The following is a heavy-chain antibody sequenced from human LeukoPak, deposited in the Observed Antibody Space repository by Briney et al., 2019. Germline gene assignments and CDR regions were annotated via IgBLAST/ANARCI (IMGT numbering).Heavy chain of an antibody. J-gene: IGHJ5*02. Sequence: SVTVSFKSSGGTFIIYAISWVRQAPGQGLEWMGGIIPILGTANYAQKFQGRVTITTDESTSTAYMELSSLRYEDTAVYDCARDSSPNKAGNNCWFDPGGQGTLGTVSA. CDR1: GGTFIIYA. V-gene: IGHV1-69*05. CDR2: IIPILGTA. D-gene: IGHD5-24*01. CDR3: ARDSSPNKAGNNCWFDP.